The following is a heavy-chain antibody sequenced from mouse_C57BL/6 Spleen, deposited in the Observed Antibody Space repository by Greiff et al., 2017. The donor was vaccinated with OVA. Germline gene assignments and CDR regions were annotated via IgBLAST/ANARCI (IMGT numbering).Heavy chain of an antibody. CDR2: IYPGSGST. J-gene: IGHJ4*01. CDR3: ASYGNYKENAMDD. V-gene: IGHV1-55*01. Sequence: QVQLQQPGAELVKPGASVKMSCKASGYTFTSYWITWVKQRPGQGLEWIGDIYPGSGSTNYNEKFKSQATLTVDTSSSTAYMQLSSLTSEDAAVYYCASYGNYKENAMDDWGQGTSVTVSS. CDR1: GYTFTSYW. D-gene: IGHD2-1*01.